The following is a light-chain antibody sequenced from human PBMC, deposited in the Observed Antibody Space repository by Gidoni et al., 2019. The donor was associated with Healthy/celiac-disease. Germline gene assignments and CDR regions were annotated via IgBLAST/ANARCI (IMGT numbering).Light chain of an antibody. Sequence: IVLTQSPATLSLSPGGRATPSCRASQSVSSYLAWYQQKPFQAPRLIIYYASNRATGIPARFSGSGSGTDFTLTISSLEPEDFAVYYCQQRSNWPPMYTFGQGTKLEIK. CDR3: QQRSNWPPMYT. CDR2: YAS. CDR1: QSVSSY. V-gene: IGKV3-11*01. J-gene: IGKJ2*01.